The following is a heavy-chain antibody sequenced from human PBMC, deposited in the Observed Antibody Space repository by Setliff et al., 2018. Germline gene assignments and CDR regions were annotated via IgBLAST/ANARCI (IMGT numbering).Heavy chain of an antibody. CDR1: GFTFKTYA. V-gene: IGHV3-23*01. CDR3: AKDRNFPNDVFDT. CDR2: ITGSGGDR. J-gene: IGHJ3*02. Sequence: ETLSLSCAASGFTFKTYAMSWVRQAPGKGLEWVSSITGSGGDRDYADSVKGRFTISRDNSKNTLYLQMNSLRAEDTGIYYCAKDRNFPNDVFDTWGQGTMVTVSS.